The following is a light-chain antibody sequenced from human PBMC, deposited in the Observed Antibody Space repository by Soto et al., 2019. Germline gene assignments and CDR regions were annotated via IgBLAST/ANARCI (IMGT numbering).Light chain of an antibody. Sequence: EIVXXXXXXTXSLSPGERATLSCRASQSVSSSYLAWYQQKPGQAPRLLIYGASSRATGIPDRFSGSGSGTDFTLTISRLEPEDFAVYYCQQYGSSLFTFGPGTKVDIK. CDR1: QSVSSSY. CDR3: QQYGSSLFT. V-gene: IGKV3-20*01. J-gene: IGKJ3*01. CDR2: GAS.